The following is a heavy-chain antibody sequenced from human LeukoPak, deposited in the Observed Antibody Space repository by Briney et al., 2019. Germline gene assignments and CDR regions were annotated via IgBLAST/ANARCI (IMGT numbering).Heavy chain of an antibody. D-gene: IGHD6-13*01. J-gene: IGHJ6*03. V-gene: IGHV4-39*02. Sequence: SETLSLTCTVSGGSVSSSSYYWGWIRQPPGKGLEWIGSIYYSGSTYYNPSLKSRVTISVDTSKNQFSLKLSSVTAADTAVYYCARDGGSWSDGYYMDVWGKGTTVTVSS. CDR2: IYYSGST. CDR1: GGSVSSSSYY. CDR3: ARDGGSWSDGYYMDV.